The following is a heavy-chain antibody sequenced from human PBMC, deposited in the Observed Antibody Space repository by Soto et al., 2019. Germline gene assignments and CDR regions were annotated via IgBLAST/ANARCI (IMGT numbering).Heavy chain of an antibody. J-gene: IGHJ5*02. CDR3: ARSYYDSTGFAVAP. Sequence: SETRSLTCSVAGASVSHGYWSWIRQPPGKGLEWIGFMYFGGSFNYNPSLTSRATISVETSKNQFSMKLTSVTASDTAVYYCARSYYDSTGFAVAPWGQGTLVTVSS. V-gene: IGHV4-59*02. CDR2: MYFGGSF. CDR1: GASVSHGY. D-gene: IGHD3-22*01.